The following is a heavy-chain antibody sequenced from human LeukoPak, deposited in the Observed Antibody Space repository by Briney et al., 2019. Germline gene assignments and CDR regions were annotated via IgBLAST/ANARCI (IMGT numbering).Heavy chain of an antibody. CDR1: GGSISSGGYY. D-gene: IGHD1-1*01. J-gene: IGHJ4*02. CDR3: ARGDNWNDDAALYFDY. CDR2: IYHSGST. Sequence: KSSETLSLACTVSGGSISSGGYYWSWIRQPPGKGLEWIGYIYHSGSTYYNPSLKSRVTISVDRSKNQFSLKLSSVTAADTAVYYCARGDNWNDDAALYFDYWGQGTLVTVSS. V-gene: IGHV4-30-2*01.